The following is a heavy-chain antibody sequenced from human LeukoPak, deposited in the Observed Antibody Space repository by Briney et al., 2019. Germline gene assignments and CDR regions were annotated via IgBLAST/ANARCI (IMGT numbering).Heavy chain of an antibody. CDR2: INHSGST. V-gene: IGHV4-34*01. CDR3: ARGGVTVIVVAI. Sequence: SETLSLTCAVYGGSFSGYYWSWIRQPPGKGLEWIGEINHSGSTNYNPSLKSRVTMSIDTSKNQFSPNLRSVTAADSAVYYCARGGVTVIVVAIWGQGTLVTVSS. CDR1: GGSFSGYY. D-gene: IGHD3-22*01. J-gene: IGHJ4*02.